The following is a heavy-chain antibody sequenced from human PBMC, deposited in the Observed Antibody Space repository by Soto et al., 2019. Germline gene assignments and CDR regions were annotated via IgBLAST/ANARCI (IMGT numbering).Heavy chain of an antibody. J-gene: IGHJ6*02. CDR1: GFTFSSYS. CDR2: ISSSSSYI. Sequence: WGSLRLSCAASGFTFSSYSINFCRQSPGKGLEWVSSISSSSSYIYYADSVKGLFTISRDNAKNSLYLQMNSLRAEDTAVYYCARRRSSWYYYGMDVWGQGTTVTVSS. CDR3: ARRRSSWYYYGMDV. D-gene: IGHD6-13*01. V-gene: IGHV3-21*01.